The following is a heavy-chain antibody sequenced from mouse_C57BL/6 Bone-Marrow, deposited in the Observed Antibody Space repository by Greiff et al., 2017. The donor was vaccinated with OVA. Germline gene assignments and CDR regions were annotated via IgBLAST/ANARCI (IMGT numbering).Heavy chain of an antibody. D-gene: IGHD1-1*02. J-gene: IGHJ2*01. Sequence: QVTLKVCGPGILQPSQTLSLTCSFSGFSLSTFGMGVGWIRQPSGKGLEWLAHIWWDDDKYYNQALKSRLTISKDTSKNQVVLKIANVDTADTATYYCRWFNLYYFDYWGQGTTLTVSS. CDR2: IWWDDDK. CDR1: GFSLSTFGMG. V-gene: IGHV8-8*01. CDR3: RWFNLYYFDY.